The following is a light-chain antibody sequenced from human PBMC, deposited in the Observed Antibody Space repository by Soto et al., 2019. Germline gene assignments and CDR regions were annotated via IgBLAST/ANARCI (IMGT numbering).Light chain of an antibody. CDR1: QSVSSN. J-gene: IGKJ2*01. CDR3: QQYNDWPPSYT. V-gene: IGKV3-15*01. Sequence: EIVMTQSPATLSVSPGERATLSCRASQSVSSNLAWYQQKPGQAPRLLIYRASTRATGIQARFSGSGSGTEFTLIISSLQSEDSAVYYCQQYNDWPPSYTFGQGTKLEIK. CDR2: RAS.